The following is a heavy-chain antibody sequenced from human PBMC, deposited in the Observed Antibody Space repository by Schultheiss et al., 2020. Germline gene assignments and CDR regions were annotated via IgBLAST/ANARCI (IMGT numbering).Heavy chain of an antibody. V-gene: IGHV3-23*01. D-gene: IGHD1-26*01. Sequence: GGSLRLSCAASGFTFSSYAMSWVRQAPGKGLEWVSAISGSGGSTYYADSVKGRFTISRDNAKNSLYLQMNSLRAEDTAVYYCAREGGRYSGSYFDSEEYFDYWGKGTLVTVAS. J-gene: IGHJ4*02. CDR1: GFTFSSYA. CDR3: AREGGRYSGSYFDSEEYFDY. CDR2: ISGSGGST.